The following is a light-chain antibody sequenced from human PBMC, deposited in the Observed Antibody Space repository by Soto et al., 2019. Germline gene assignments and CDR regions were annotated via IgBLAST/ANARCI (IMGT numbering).Light chain of an antibody. V-gene: IGKV3-11*01. J-gene: IGKJ5*01. CDR1: QSVSSY. Sequence: SVLTQSPNTLSLSPGERATLSCRASQSVSSYLAWYQQKPGQAPRPLIYDASNRATGIPARFSGSGSGTDFTLTISSLEPEDFAVYYCQQRSNWPPITVGQGTRLEIK. CDR2: DAS. CDR3: QQRSNWPPIT.